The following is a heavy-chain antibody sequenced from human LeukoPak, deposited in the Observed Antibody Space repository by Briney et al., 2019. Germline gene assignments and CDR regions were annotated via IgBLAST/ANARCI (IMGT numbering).Heavy chain of an antibody. V-gene: IGHV4-59*07. CDR2: IYYIGST. CDR1: GGSIRTYY. D-gene: IGHD6-13*01. Sequence: SDTLSLTCTVSGGSIRTYYWSWIRQPPGKRLEGIGYIYYIGSTNYNPSLNNRVTISIDRSRNQFSLKLNSVTPADTAVYYCARAPQDGSNWSHYFDHWGRGALVTVSS. CDR3: ARAPQDGSNWSHYFDH. J-gene: IGHJ4*02.